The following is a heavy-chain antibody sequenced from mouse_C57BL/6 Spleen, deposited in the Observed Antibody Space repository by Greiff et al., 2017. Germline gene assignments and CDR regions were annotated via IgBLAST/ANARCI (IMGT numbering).Heavy chain of an antibody. J-gene: IGHJ1*03. D-gene: IGHD1-1*01. Sequence: QVQLQQPGAELVRPWSSVKLSCTASGYTFTSYWMDWVKQRPGQGLEWIGNIYPSDSATHYNQKFKVKATLTVDKSSRTAYMQLSSLTSEDSAVYCCAREGLRRYFDVWGTGTTVTVSS. V-gene: IGHV1-61*01. CDR1: GYTFTSYW. CDR3: AREGLRRYFDV. CDR2: IYPSDSAT.